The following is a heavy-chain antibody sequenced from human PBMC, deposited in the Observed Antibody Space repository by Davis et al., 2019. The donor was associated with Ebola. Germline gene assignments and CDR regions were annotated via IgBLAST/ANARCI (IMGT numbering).Heavy chain of an antibody. D-gene: IGHD3-16*01. V-gene: IGHV3-30*02. CDR1: GFTFSTYG. Sequence: GESLKISCAASGFTFSTYGMHWVRQAPGKGLEWVAFIQSDGSNEYYVDSVKGRFIISRDNVKNTVSLQMNSMRAEDTAVYYCAKEGAWGNWYLDLWGRGTLVTVSS. CDR2: IQSDGSNE. CDR3: AKEGAWGNWYLDL. J-gene: IGHJ2*01.